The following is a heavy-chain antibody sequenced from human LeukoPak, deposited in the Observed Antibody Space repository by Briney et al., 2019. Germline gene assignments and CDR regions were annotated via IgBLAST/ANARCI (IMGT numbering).Heavy chain of an antibody. CDR1: GGSFSGYY. D-gene: IGHD6-6*01. Sequence: SETLSLTCAVYGGSFSGYYWSWIRQPPGRGLEWIGGINDSGSTNYNPSLKSRVTISVDTSKNQFSLKMSSVTAADTAVYYCARGPHSSSFYYYYYYMDVWGKGTTVTVSS. CDR3: ARGPHSSSFYYYYYYMDV. CDR2: INDSGST. V-gene: IGHV4-34*01. J-gene: IGHJ6*03.